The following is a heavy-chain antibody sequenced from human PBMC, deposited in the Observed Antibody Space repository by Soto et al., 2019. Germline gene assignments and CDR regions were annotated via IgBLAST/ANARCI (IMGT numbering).Heavy chain of an antibody. V-gene: IGHV4-4*02. J-gene: IGHJ5*02. CDR1: VCSIISSNF. D-gene: IGHD5-12*01. CDR3: ERFVAPDNWLET. CDR2: IYHSGST. Sequence: SATXSLTCAVAVCSIISSNFFICFRQPPGKGLEWIGEIYHSGSTNYKPSLKSRVTISVDKSKNQFSLELSSVTAADPAVYYCERFVAPDNWLETRGQGTLV.